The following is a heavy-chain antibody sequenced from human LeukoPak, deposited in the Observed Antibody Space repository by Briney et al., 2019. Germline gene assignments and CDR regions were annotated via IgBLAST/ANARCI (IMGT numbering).Heavy chain of an antibody. CDR1: GFTFSSYA. J-gene: IGHJ4*02. D-gene: IGHD6-13*01. Sequence: GGPLRLSCAASGFTFSSYAMSWVRQAPGKGLEWVSAISGSGGSTYYADSVKGRFTISRDNSKNTLYLQMNSLGAEDTAVHYCAKSGGGAAGTFDHWGQGTLVTVSS. V-gene: IGHV3-23*01. CDR2: ISGSGGST. CDR3: AKSGGGAAGTFDH.